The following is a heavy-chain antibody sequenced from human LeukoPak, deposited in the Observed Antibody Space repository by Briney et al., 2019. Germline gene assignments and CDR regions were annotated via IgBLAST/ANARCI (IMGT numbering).Heavy chain of an antibody. CDR1: GFAFSNYA. Sequence: GGSLRLSCVGAGFAFSNYAMTWVRQAPGKGLGWVSGISGSGDRTYYADSVKGRFTISRDNSKNTLYLQMNSLTDDDSAVYYCAKDRIPVAGRQDIWDYWGQGTLVTVSS. J-gene: IGHJ4*02. D-gene: IGHD6-19*01. CDR3: AKDRIPVAGRQDIWDY. V-gene: IGHV3-23*01. CDR2: ISGSGDRT.